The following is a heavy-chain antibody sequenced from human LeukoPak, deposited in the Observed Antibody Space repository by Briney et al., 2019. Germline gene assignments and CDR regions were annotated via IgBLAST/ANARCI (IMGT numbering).Heavy chain of an antibody. J-gene: IGHJ4*02. V-gene: IGHV4-39*07. CDR2: IHHSGST. D-gene: IGHD6-19*01. Sequence: SETLSLTCTVSGGSISSSSYYWGWIRQPPGKGLEWIGNIHHSGSTYYNPSLKSRVTISVDTSKNQFSLKLSSVTAADTAVYYCARDRGSGWYLYWGQGTLVTVSS. CDR1: GGSISSSSYY. CDR3: ARDRGSGWYLY.